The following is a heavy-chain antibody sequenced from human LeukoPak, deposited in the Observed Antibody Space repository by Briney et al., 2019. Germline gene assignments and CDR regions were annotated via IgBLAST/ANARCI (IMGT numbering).Heavy chain of an antibody. CDR2: IIPMFGST. V-gene: IGHV1-69*05. J-gene: IGHJ6*03. D-gene: IGHD1-26*01. CDR3: ARVGRSRGALPNFYYYMDV. Sequence: SVKVSCKASGDIFNSYSVSWVRQAPGQRLEWMGGIIPMFGSTNYAQKFEGRVTITTDQSTTTVYMELTSLTSEDTAVYYCARVGRSRGALPNFYYYMDVWGKGTTVTVSS. CDR1: GDIFNSYS.